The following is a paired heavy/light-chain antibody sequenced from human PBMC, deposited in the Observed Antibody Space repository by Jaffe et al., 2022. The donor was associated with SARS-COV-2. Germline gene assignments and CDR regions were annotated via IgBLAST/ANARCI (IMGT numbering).Heavy chain of an antibody. J-gene: IGHJ4*02. CDR3: ARPVASRSYDY. CDR2: IKEDGSEQ. Sequence: EVELVESGGALVQPGGSLRVSCAASGFTFSSYWMSWVRQAPGKGLEWVANIKEDGSEQYYVDSVKGRFTISKDNVQKTLYLQMNSLRVEDTAVYYCARPVASRSYDYWGQGTLVTVSS. V-gene: IGHV3-7*03. CDR1: GFTFSSYW. D-gene: IGHD5-12*01.
Light chain of an antibody. V-gene: IGKV1D-12*01. CDR3: QQAGSLPFT. CDR2: GVF. J-gene: IGKJ4*01. CDR1: QGIGSW. Sequence: DTQMTQSPSSLSASVGDRVTITCRASQGIGSWLAWYQQKPGKAPKLLIHGVFNLQSGVSSRFSGSGSGTDFTLTISSLQPEDFATYFCQQAGSLPFTFGGGTKVEIK.